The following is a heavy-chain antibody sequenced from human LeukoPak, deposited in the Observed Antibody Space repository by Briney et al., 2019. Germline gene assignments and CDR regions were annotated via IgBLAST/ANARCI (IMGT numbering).Heavy chain of an antibody. CDR3: ARESGYSLYGSGGDAFDI. J-gene: IGHJ3*02. Sequence: SETLSLTCTVSGGSISSSSYYWGWIRQPPGKGLEWIGSIYYSGSTYYNPSLKSRVTISVDTSKNQFSLKLSSVTAADTAVYYCARESGYSLYGSGGDAFDIWGQGTMVTVSS. D-gene: IGHD3-10*01. CDR2: IYYSGST. V-gene: IGHV4-39*07. CDR1: GGSISSSSYY.